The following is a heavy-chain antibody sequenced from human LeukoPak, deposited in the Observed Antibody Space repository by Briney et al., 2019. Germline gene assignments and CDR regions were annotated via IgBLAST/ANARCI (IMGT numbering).Heavy chain of an antibody. J-gene: IGHJ6*02. Sequence: TSETLSLTCTVSGDSISSYYWNWVRQSPGKGLEWIGYIYYSGSTNCDPSLKSRVTISIDTSKNQFSLKLRSVTAADTAVYYCAREIGPGGNYYYYGMDVWGQGTTVTVS. CDR2: IYYSGST. CDR1: GDSISSYY. V-gene: IGHV4-59*01. CDR3: AREIGPGGNYYYYGMDV. D-gene: IGHD2-8*02.